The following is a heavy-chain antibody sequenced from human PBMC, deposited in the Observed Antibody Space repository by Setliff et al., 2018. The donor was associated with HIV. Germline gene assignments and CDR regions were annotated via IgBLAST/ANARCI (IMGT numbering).Heavy chain of an antibody. CDR2: IHHSGST. CDR3: ARVESGILGY. CDR1: GGSIISSDFY. J-gene: IGHJ4*02. D-gene: IGHD1-26*01. Sequence: TLSLTCTVSGGSIISSDFYWRWIRQHPGKALEWIGDIHHSGSTFYNPSLQSRLTISIDTSKNQFSLKVNSMTAADSAIYYCARVESGILGYWGRGTLVTVSS. V-gene: IGHV4-31*03.